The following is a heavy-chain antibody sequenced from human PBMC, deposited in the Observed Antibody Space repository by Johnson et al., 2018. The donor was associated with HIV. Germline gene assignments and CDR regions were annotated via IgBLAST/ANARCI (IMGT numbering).Heavy chain of an antibody. J-gene: IGHJ3*02. V-gene: IGHV3-30-3*01. CDR2: ISYDGSNK. D-gene: IGHD2-15*01. CDR3: ARDMEAYCSGGSCYSAAFDI. Sequence: QEQLVESGGGVVQPGRSLRLSCAASGFTFSSYAMHWVRQAPGKGLEWVAVISYDGSNKYYADSVKGRFTISRDNSKNTLYLQMNSLSAEDTAVYYCARDMEAYCSGGSCYSAAFDIWGQGTMVTVSS. CDR1: GFTFSSYA.